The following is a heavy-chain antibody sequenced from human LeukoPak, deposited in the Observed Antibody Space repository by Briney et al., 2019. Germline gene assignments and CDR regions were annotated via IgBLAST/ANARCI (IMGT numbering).Heavy chain of an antibody. J-gene: IGHJ4*02. Sequence: ASVKLCFKASGYTFSSYYMRWARQAPGQGHEWVGRIDPNDGSTIYARNLQGRVTMTSDTSTSTVYMELSSLRSEDTAVYYCARGGPYHGWDYWGQGTLVTVSS. CDR1: GYTFSSYY. V-gene: IGHV1-46*01. D-gene: IGHD2-15*01. CDR3: ARGGPYHGWDY. CDR2: IDPNDGST.